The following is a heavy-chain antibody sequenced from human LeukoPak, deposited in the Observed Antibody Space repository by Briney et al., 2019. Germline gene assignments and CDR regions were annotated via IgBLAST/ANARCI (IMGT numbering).Heavy chain of an antibody. CDR2: IYYSGST. CDR1: GGSISSSSYY. Sequence: SETLSLTCTVSGGSISSSSYYWGWIRQPPGKGLEWIGSIYYSGSTYYNPSLKSRVTISVDTFKNQFSLKLSSVTAADTAVYYCARPCELGDDVDAFDIWGQGTMVTVSS. V-gene: IGHV4-39*01. J-gene: IGHJ3*02. D-gene: IGHD3-10*01. CDR3: ARPCELGDDVDAFDI.